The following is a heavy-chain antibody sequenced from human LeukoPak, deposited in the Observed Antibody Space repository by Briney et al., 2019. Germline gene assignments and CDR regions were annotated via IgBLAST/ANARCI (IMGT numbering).Heavy chain of an antibody. Sequence: ASVKVSCKASGYTFTSYAMNWVRQGPGQGLEWMGWINTNTGNPTYAQGFTGRFVFSLDTSVSTAYLQISSLKAEDTAVYYCARDCPAAGYYYYYMDVWGKGTTVTVSS. V-gene: IGHV7-4-1*02. CDR2: INTNTGNP. D-gene: IGHD6-13*01. CDR1: GYTFTSYA. CDR3: ARDCPAAGYYYYYMDV. J-gene: IGHJ6*03.